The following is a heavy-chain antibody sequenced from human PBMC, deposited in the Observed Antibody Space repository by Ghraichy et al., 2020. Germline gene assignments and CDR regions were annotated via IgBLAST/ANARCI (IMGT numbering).Heavy chain of an antibody. Sequence: ASVKVSCKASGYTFTGYYMHWVRQAPGQGLEWMGQINPNSGGTNYAQKFQGRVTMTRDTSISTAYMELSRLRSDDTAVYYCARDRGDYYDSSGSLNWFDPWGQGTLVTVSS. D-gene: IGHD3-22*01. CDR1: GYTFTGYY. CDR2: INPNSGGT. CDR3: ARDRGDYYDSSGSLNWFDP. V-gene: IGHV1-2*06. J-gene: IGHJ5*02.